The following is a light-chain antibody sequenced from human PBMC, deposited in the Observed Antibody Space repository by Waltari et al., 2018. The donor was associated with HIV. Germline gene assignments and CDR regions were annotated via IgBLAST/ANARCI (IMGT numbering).Light chain of an antibody. CDR1: SSHNSYA. Sequence: QPMLTQSPSASASLGASVKLTCTLSSSHNSYAIVWHQQRSETAPRFLMRVNSDGSHTKGDGIPGRFSGSSSGTDRYRTISSRQSEDEADYYCQTWGTSVQGVFGGGTKLTVI. J-gene: IGLJ3*02. V-gene: IGLV4-69*01. CDR3: QTWGTSVQGV. CDR2: VNSDGSH.